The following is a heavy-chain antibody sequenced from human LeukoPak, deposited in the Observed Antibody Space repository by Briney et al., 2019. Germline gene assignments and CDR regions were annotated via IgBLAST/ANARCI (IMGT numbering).Heavy chain of an antibody. CDR3: AVLGITMIGGV. V-gene: IGHV3-48*03. Sequence: PGWSLRLSCAASGFTFSSNEMNCVRQAPGNGLEWVSCISSGGSTIYSEYSVTVRFTISRENSKNSLYLQMNSLRAEDTAVYYCAVLGITMIGGVWGKGTTVTISS. D-gene: IGHD3-10*02. CDR1: GFTFSSNE. J-gene: IGHJ6*04. CDR2: ISSGGSTI.